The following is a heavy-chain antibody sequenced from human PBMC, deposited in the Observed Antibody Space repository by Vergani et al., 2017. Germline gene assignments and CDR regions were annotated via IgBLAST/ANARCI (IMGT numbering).Heavy chain of an antibody. CDR1: GFTFSSYE. D-gene: IGHD6-13*01. CDR2: INHSGST. Sequence: VQLVESGGGLVQPGGSLRLSCAASGFTFSSYEMNWVRQAPGKGLEWIGEINHSGSTNYNPSLKSRVTISVDTSKNQFSLKRSSVTAADTAVYYCARGRVNNWGYSSSRGAFDIWGQGTMVTVSS. V-gene: IGHV4-34*01. CDR3: ARGRVNNWGYSSSRGAFDI. J-gene: IGHJ3*02.